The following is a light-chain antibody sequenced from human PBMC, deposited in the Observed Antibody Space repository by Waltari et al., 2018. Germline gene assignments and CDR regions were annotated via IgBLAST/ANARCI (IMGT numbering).Light chain of an antibody. CDR2: DVR. J-gene: IGLJ1*01. V-gene: IGLV2-14*01. CDR1: SSDVGGYNF. CDR3: SSYTSSSTYV. Sequence: QSALPPPASVSGSPGQSITISCTGPSSDVGGYNFVSWYPQHPGKAPKLMIYDVRKRPSGVSNRFSGSKSGNTASLTISGLQAEDEADYYCSSYTSSSTYVFGTGTKVTVL.